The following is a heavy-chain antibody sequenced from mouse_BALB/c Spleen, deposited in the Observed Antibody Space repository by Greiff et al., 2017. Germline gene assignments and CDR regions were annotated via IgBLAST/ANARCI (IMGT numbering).Heavy chain of an antibody. Sequence: QVQLQQSGAELVRPGASVTLSCTASGYTFTDYEMHWVKQTPVHGLEWIGAIDPETGGTAYNQKFKGKATLTADKSSSTAYMELRSLTSEDSAVYYCTRDYGYFDYWGQGTTLTVSS. CDR2: IDPETGGT. CDR1: GYTFTDYE. D-gene: IGHD1-1*01. V-gene: IGHV1-15*01. J-gene: IGHJ2*01. CDR3: TRDYGYFDY.